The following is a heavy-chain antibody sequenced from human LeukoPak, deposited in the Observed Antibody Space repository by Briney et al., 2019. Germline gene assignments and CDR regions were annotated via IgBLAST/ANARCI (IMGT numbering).Heavy chain of an antibody. J-gene: IGHJ4*02. D-gene: IGHD3-3*01. CDR3: ARDYDFWSGYYFDY. CDR1: GFTFSSYG. V-gene: IGHV3-33*01. Sequence: PGRSLRLSCAASGFTFSSYGMHWVRQAPGKGLEWVAVIWYDGSNKYYADSVKGRFTISRDNSKNTLYPQMNSLRAEDTAVYYCARDYDFWSGYYFDYWGQGTLVTVSS. CDR2: IWYDGSNK.